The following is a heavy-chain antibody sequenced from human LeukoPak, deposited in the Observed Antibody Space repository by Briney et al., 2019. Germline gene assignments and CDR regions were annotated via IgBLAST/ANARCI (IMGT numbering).Heavy chain of an antibody. J-gene: IGHJ4*02. D-gene: IGHD7-27*01. CDR1: GYTFTNYG. CDR2: ISAYNGNT. V-gene: IGHV1-18*01. CDR3: ARDRTGDLDY. Sequence: ASVKVSCKASGYTFTNYGVSWVRQAPGQGLEWMGWISAYNGNTNYAQKLQGRVTMTTDTSPSTAYMELRSVRSDDTAVYYCARDRTGDLDYWGQGTLVTVSS.